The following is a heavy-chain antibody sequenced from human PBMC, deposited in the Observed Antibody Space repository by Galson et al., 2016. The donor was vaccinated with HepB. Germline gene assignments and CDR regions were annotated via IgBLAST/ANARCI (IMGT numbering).Heavy chain of an antibody. CDR3: AKGPGAGNFDY. CDR1: GFAFSAYV. V-gene: IGHV3-23*01. J-gene: IGHJ4*02. D-gene: IGHD4/OR15-4a*01. CDR2: MSGGGRSI. Sequence: SLRLSCAASGFAFSAYVTNWVRQAPGKGLEWVSSMSGGGRSIFHADSVEGRFTISRDNSKSTVFLQMSSLTAEDTAIYYCAKGPGAGNFDYWGRGTLVTVSS.